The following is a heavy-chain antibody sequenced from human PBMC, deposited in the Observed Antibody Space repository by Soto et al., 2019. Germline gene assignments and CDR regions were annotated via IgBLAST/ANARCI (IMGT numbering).Heavy chain of an antibody. V-gene: IGHV4-34*01. CDR2: INDRGSI. D-gene: IGHD3-9*01. J-gene: IGHJ2*01. CDR1: GGSFSGYY. CDR3: ARESHDILTGPPWVWYFDL. Sequence: QVQLQQWGAGPLRPLETLSLTCGVSGGSFSGYYWAWIRQSPGKGLEWIGEINDRGSINYNPCLKSRVSISVDTSKNHSSLNLRSVTAADTAVYYCARESHDILTGPPWVWYFDLWGRGTLVTVSS.